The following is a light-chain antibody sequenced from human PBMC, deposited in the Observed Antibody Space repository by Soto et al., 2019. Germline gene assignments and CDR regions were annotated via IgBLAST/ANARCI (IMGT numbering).Light chain of an antibody. CDR2: GAS. Sequence: EIVMTQSPATLSVSPGERGTLSCRASQSVSSNLAWYQQKPGQVPRLLIYGASTRATGIPARFSGSRSGTEFTLTISSLQSEDFAVYYCQQYNNWPWTFGQGTKVEIK. CDR3: QQYNNWPWT. CDR1: QSVSSN. V-gene: IGKV3-15*01. J-gene: IGKJ1*01.